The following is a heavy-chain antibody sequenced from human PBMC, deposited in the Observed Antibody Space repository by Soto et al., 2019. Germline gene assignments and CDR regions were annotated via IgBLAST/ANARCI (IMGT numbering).Heavy chain of an antibody. D-gene: IGHD1-1*01. J-gene: IGHJ1*01. Sequence: QVQLVQSGAEVKKPGSSVKVSCEASGGTFSSYAISWVRQSPGQGREWMGGIIPIVGTANYAQKFKGRVPITADESTSTAYMELSSLRSEDRAVYYCGRGRKISHLAGWNLAGWGHGTLVAVSS. CDR3: GRGRKISHLAGWNLAG. CDR1: GGTFSSYA. V-gene: IGHV1-69*01. CDR2: IIPIVGTA.